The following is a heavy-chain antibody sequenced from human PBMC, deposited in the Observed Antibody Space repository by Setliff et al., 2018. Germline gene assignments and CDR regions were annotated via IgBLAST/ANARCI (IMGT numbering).Heavy chain of an antibody. CDR3: AGPRGYSYGNTNDAFDI. CDR1: GYTFTNYG. Sequence: ASVKVSCKASGYTFTNYGVTWVRQAPGQGLEWMGWIGAYNGNTYNAHKFQGRVTMTSDTSTSTAYMELSSVTAADTAVYYCAGPRGYSYGNTNDAFDIWGQGTMVTVSS. J-gene: IGHJ3*02. V-gene: IGHV1-18*01. CDR2: IGAYNGNT. D-gene: IGHD5-18*01.